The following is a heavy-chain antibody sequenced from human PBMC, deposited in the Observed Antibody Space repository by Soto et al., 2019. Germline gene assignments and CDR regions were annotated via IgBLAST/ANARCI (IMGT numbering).Heavy chain of an antibody. CDR1: GYTLSEVS. D-gene: IGHD6-19*01. V-gene: IGHV1-24*01. Sequence: ASLKGSWKVSGYTLSEVSMDCGRQAPRKGLEWMGGFDPEDGETIYAQKFQGRVTMTEDTSTDTAYMELSSLRSEDTAVYYCATGGHSSGWYFDYWGQGTLVTVS. J-gene: IGHJ4*02. CDR3: ATGGHSSGWYFDY. CDR2: FDPEDGET.